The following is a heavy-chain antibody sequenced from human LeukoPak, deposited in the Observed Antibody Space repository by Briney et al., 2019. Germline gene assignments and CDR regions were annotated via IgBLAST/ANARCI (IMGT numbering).Heavy chain of an antibody. CDR1: GFTFSNYA. V-gene: IGHV3-23*01. D-gene: IGHD6-19*01. CDR3: ARGHSGWYDY. J-gene: IGHJ4*02. Sequence: GGSLRLSCAASGFTFSNYAMNWVRQAPGKGLEWVSSISGSGGNTYYANSVKGRFTISRHNSKNTLYLQMNSLRAEDTAIYYCARGHSGWYDYWGQGTLVTVSS. CDR2: ISGSGGNT.